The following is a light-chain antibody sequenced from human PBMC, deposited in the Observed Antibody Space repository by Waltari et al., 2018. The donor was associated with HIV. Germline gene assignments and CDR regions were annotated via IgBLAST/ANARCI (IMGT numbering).Light chain of an antibody. V-gene: IGKV3-15*01. CDR2: GAS. J-gene: IGKJ4*01. CDR3: QQYNKWPRGT. CDR1: QSVSSY. Sequence: IVMTQSPATLSASPGERATLSCRASQSVSSYLDWYQQKPGQAPRLLIYGASTRVTGVPARLSGSGSGTEFTITISSLQSEDVAVYYCQQYNKWPRGTFGGGTKVEVK.